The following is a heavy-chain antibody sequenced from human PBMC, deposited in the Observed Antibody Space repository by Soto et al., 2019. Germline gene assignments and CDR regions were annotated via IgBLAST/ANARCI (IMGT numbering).Heavy chain of an antibody. V-gene: IGHV3-30*18. CDR3: AKGDTAYGSGSYHFDY. CDR1: GFTFSSYG. D-gene: IGHD3-10*01. Sequence: GGSLRLSCAASGFTFSSYGIHWVRQAPGKGLEWVAVISYDGSNKYYADSVKGRFTISRDNSKNTLYLQMNSLRAEDTAVYYSAKGDTAYGSGSYHFDYWGQGTLVTGSS. J-gene: IGHJ4*02. CDR2: ISYDGSNK.